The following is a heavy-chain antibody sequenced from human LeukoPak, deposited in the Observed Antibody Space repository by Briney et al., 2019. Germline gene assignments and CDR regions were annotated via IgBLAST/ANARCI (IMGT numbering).Heavy chain of an antibody. CDR3: AKDWGYQFAXGXSYLDY. Sequence: LSCATSGFTFSNXXMHWVRRAPGKXLEXVAVXSSNGRTEYYADSVKGRFIISRDNSRNTLYLQMNTLRTEDTAVYYCAKDWGYQFAXGXSYLDYWGQGTLVTVSS. J-gene: IGHJ4*02. D-gene: IGHD2-2*01. V-gene: IGHV3-30*18. CDR1: GFTFSNXX. CDR2: XSSNGRTE.